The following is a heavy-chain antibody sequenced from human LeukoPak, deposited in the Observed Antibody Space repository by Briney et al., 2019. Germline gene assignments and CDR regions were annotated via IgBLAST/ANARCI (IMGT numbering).Heavy chain of an antibody. CDR3: ARDRPYGGNSLIDY. CDR1: GDSVSRNSAA. Sequence: QTLSLTCVISGDSVSRNSAAWNWIRQSPSRGLEWLGRTYYRSRWYNDYAVFVKSRITINPDTSKNQFSLQLNSVTPEDTAVYYCARDRPYGGNSLIDYWGQGTLVTVSS. CDR2: TYYRSRWYN. D-gene: IGHD4-23*01. J-gene: IGHJ4*02. V-gene: IGHV6-1*01.